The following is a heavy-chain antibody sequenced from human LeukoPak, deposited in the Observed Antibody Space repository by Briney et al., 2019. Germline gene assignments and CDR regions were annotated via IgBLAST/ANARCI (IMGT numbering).Heavy chain of an antibody. V-gene: IGHV3-15*01. CDR1: GFTFSYVS. Sequence: GGSLRLSCAASGFTFSYVSLSWVRQAPGKGLEWGCHIKSKTDGGTTAYAAPVKGRFTISRDDSTRALYPQMHSLKTEDTAVYYCASYDNALAAFDIWGQGTRVTVSS. J-gene: IGHJ3*02. CDR2: IKSKTDGGTT. D-gene: IGHD3-22*01. CDR3: ASYDNALAAFDI.